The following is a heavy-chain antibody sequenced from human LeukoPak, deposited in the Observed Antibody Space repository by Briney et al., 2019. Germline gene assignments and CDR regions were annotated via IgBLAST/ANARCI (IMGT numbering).Heavy chain of an antibody. CDR3: ARHVGIHLWSLYFDY. Sequence: SETLSLTCIVSGGSISSYYWSWIRQPPGKGLEWIGYIYSSGSTDCNPSLKSRATISLDTPNHQFSLKLTSVTAADTAVYYCARHVGIHLWSLYFDYWGQGSLVTVSS. J-gene: IGHJ4*02. D-gene: IGHD5-18*01. V-gene: IGHV4-59*08. CDR2: IYSSGST. CDR1: GGSISSYY.